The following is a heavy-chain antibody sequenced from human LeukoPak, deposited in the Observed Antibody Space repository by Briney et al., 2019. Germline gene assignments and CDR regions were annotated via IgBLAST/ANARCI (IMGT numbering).Heavy chain of an antibody. J-gene: IGHJ5*02. CDR3: ARHGTSSIAAAQPNNWSDP. Sequence: HGESLKISCKGSGYSFTSYWIGWVRQMPGKGLEWMGIIYPGDSDTRYSPSFQGQVTISADKSISTAYLQWSSLKASDTAMYYCARHGTSSIAAAQPNNWSDPWGQGTLVTVSS. CDR1: GYSFTSYW. V-gene: IGHV5-51*01. CDR2: IYPGDSDT. D-gene: IGHD6-6*01.